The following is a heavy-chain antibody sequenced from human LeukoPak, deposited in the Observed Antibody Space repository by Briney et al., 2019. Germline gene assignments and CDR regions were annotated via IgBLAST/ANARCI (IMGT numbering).Heavy chain of an antibody. CDR3: GRAGVYSTGRFWFDY. CDR2: INQDGSEK. J-gene: IGHJ4*02. D-gene: IGHD6-25*01. CDR1: GFTVNTYY. V-gene: IGHV3-7*03. Sequence: GGSLRLSYAASGFTVNTYYVTWVRQDPGKGLEWVANINQDGSEKNYVGSVKGRFTISRDNAKNSLYLQMNSLRAEDTAVYSCGRAGVYSTGRFWFDYWGQGTLVTVSS.